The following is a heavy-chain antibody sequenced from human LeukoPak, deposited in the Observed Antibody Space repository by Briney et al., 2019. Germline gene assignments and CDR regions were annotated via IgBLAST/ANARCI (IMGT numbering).Heavy chain of an antibody. CDR1: GGSISSSSYY. CDR2: TYYSGST. D-gene: IGHD3-10*01. Sequence: SETLSLTCTVSGGSISSSSYYWGWIRQPPGKGLEWIGYTYYSGSTNYTPSLKSRVTISVDTSKNHFSLKLSSVTAADTAVYYCATVAGGYGSAYWGQGTLVTVSS. V-gene: IGHV4-61*03. J-gene: IGHJ4*02. CDR3: ATVAGGYGSAY.